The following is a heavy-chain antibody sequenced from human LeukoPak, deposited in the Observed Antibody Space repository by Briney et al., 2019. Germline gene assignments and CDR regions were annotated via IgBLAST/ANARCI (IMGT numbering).Heavy chain of an antibody. V-gene: IGHV3-23*01. D-gene: IGHD3-10*01. Sequence: PGGSLRLSCAASGFTFNIYGMNWVRQAPGKGLEWVSGIRGSGVETFYADSVKGRFTISRDNSKNTVSLHMNSLRVEDTAVYYCAKAYSYGSGSRRYFYMDVWGKGTAVTISS. CDR2: IRGSGVET. CDR3: AKAYSYGSGSRRYFYMDV. J-gene: IGHJ6*03. CDR1: GFTFNIYG.